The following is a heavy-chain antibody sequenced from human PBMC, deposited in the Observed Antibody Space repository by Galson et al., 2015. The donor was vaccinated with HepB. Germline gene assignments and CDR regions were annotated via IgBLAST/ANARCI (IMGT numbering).Heavy chain of an antibody. CDR3: ARERPYCGGDCYIRSSAEYFQH. Sequence: SLRLSCAASGFTVSSNYMSWVRQAPGKGLEWVSVIYSGGSTYYADSVKGRFTISRDNSKNTLYLQMNSLRAEDTAVYYCARERPYCGGDCYIRSSAEYFQHWGQGTLVTVSS. CDR2: IYSGGST. J-gene: IGHJ1*01. V-gene: IGHV3-66*01. D-gene: IGHD2-21*02. CDR1: GFTVSSNY.